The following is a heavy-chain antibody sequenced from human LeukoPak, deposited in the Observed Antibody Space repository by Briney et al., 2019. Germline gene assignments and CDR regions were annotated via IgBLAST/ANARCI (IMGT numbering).Heavy chain of an antibody. J-gene: IGHJ4*02. CDR2: IYYSGST. CDR1: GGSISSSSYY. V-gene: IGHV4-39*07. CDR3: ARPSRAQYQLLFDY. D-gene: IGHD2-2*01. Sequence: SETLSLTCTVSGGSISSSSYYWGWIRQPPGKGLEWIGSIYYSGSTYYNPSLKSRVTTSVDTSKNQFSLKLRPVTAADTAVYYCARPSRAQYQLLFDYWGQGTLVTVSP.